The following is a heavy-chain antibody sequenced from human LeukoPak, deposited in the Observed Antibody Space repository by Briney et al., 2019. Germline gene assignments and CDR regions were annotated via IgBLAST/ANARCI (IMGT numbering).Heavy chain of an antibody. Sequence: ASVKVSCKASGYTFTDYYIHWVRQAPGQGLEWVGWINPNSGGTNSAQKFQGRVTMTRDTSISTAYMELSSLRSDDTAVYYCARGTWFVFDVDQWGQGTLVGVSS. CDR3: ARGTWFVFDVDQ. CDR1: GYTFTDYY. V-gene: IGHV1-2*02. D-gene: IGHD3-10*01. CDR2: INPNSGGT. J-gene: IGHJ4*02.